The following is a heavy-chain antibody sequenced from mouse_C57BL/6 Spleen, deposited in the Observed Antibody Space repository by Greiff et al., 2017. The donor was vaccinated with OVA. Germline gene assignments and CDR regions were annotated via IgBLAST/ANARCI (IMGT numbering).Heavy chain of an antibody. CDR3: AKKSKLAWFAY. Sequence: QVTLKESGPGLVAPSQSLSITCTVTGFSLTSYGVSWVRQPPGKGLEWLGVIWGDGRKNYHSDLISRLSISKDHSKSQVFLKLNRPHTDDAATYYGAKKSKLAWFAYWGQGTLVTVSA. D-gene: IGHD4-1*01. CDR1: GFSLTSYG. V-gene: IGHV2-3*01. J-gene: IGHJ3*01. CDR2: IWGDGRK.